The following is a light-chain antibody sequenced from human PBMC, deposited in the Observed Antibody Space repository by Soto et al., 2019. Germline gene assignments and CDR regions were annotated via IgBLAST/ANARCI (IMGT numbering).Light chain of an antibody. J-gene: IGKJ1*01. Sequence: EIVLTQSPATLCLSPGERATLSCRASQSVSSYLAWYQQKPGQAPRLLIYDASKRATGIPARFSGSGFGTDYTLTISSLEPEDFAVYYCQQRSKWRTFGQGTTGDIK. CDR3: QQRSKWRT. CDR1: QSVSSY. CDR2: DAS. V-gene: IGKV3-11*01.